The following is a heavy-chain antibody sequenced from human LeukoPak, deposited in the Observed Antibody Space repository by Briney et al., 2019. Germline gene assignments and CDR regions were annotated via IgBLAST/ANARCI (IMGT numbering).Heavy chain of an antibody. J-gene: IGHJ4*02. CDR2: ITPILGIA. CDR3: ARMTSGLWDY. V-gene: IGHV1-69*04. Sequence: SAKVSCKASGGTFSSYAISWVRQAPGQGLEWMGRITPILGIANYAQKFQGRVTITADKSTSTAYMELSSLRAEDTAVYYCARMTSGLWDYWGQGTLVTVSS. D-gene: IGHD3-3*01. CDR1: GGTFSSYA.